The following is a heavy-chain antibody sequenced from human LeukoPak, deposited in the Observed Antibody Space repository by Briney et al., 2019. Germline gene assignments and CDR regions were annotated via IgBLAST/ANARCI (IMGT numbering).Heavy chain of an antibody. V-gene: IGHV1-18*01. J-gene: IGHJ5*02. CDR2: ISAYNGNT. Sequence: RASVKVSCKASGYTFTSYGISWVRQAPGQGLEWMGWISAYNGNTNYAQKLQGRVTMTTDTSTSTAYMELRSLRSDDTAVYYCAGDQGVAAAWWFDPWGQGTLVTVSS. CDR3: AGDQGVAAAWWFDP. D-gene: IGHD6-13*01. CDR1: GYTFTSYG.